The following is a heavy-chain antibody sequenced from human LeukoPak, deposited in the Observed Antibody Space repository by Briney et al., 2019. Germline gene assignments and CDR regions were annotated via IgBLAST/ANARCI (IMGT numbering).Heavy chain of an antibody. D-gene: IGHD2/OR15-2a*01. CDR1: GYTFTGYY. CDR3: ARGSGFYGSYYFDY. CDR2: INPNSGGT. J-gene: IGHJ4*02. Sequence: ASVKVSCKASGYTFTGYYMHWVRQAPGQGLEWMGWINPNSGGTNYAQKFQGRVTMTRDTSISTAYMELSRLRSDDTAVYYCARGSGFYGSYYFDYWGQGTLVTVSS. V-gene: IGHV1-2*02.